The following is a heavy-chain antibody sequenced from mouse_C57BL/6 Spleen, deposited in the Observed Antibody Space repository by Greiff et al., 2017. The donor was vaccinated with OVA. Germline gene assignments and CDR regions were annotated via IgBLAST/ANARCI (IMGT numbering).Heavy chain of an antibody. CDR3: ARGGGTYYYAMDY. V-gene: IGHV5-17*01. J-gene: IGHJ4*01. Sequence: DVKLVESGGGLVKPGGSLKLSCAASGFTFSDYGMHWVRQAPEKGLEWVAYLSSGSSTIYYADTVKGRFTISRDNAKNTLFLQMTSLRSEDTAMYYCARGGGTYYYAMDYWGQGTSVTVSS. CDR2: LSSGSSTI. D-gene: IGHD1-1*02. CDR1: GFTFSDYG.